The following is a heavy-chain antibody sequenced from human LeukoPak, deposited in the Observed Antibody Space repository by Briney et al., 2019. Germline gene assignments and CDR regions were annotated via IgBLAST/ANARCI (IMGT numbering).Heavy chain of an antibody. Sequence: GGSLRLSCAASGPTFSSYAMPWVRQAPGKGLEWVSAISGSGGSTYYADSVKGRFTISRDNSKHTLYLQMNSLRVEDTAVYYCVKGYSGYDFGSAFDIWRQGTLVSVSS. CDR3: VKGYSGYDFGSAFDI. J-gene: IGHJ3*02. V-gene: IGHV3-23*01. CDR1: GPTFSSYA. CDR2: ISGSGGST. D-gene: IGHD5-12*01.